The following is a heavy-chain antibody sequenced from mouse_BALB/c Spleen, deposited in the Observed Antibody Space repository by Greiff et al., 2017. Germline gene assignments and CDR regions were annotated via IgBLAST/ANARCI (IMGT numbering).Heavy chain of an antibody. Sequence: EVHLVESGGGLVQPGGSRKLSCAASGFTFSSFGMHWVRQAPEKGLEWVAYISSGSSTIYYADTVKGRFTISRDNPNNTLFLQMTSLRSEDTAMYYCARGNPYAMDYWGQGTSVTVSS. D-gene: IGHD2-1*01. V-gene: IGHV5-17*02. CDR3: ARGNPYAMDY. CDR1: GFTFSSFG. CDR2: ISSGSSTI. J-gene: IGHJ4*01.